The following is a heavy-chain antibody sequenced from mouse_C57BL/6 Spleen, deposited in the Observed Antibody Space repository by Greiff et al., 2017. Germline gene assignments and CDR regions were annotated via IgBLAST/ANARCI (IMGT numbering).Heavy chain of an antibody. CDR3: ARDYYGFVH. J-gene: IGHJ2*01. Sequence: EVKLMESGGGLVKPGGSLKLSCAASGFTFSSYAMSWVRQTPEKRLEWVATISDGGSYTYYPDNVKGRFTISRDNAKNNLYLQMSHLKSEDTAMYSCARDYYGFVHWGQRTTLPVSS. CDR1: GFTFSSYA. CDR2: ISDGGSYT. V-gene: IGHV5-4*03. D-gene: IGHD1-1*01.